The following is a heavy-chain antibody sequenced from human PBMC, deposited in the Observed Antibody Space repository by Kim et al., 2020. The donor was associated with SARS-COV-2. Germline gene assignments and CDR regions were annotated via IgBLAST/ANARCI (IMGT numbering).Heavy chain of an antibody. CDR3: ATAGIATASDAFDI. Sequence: ASVKVSCKVSGYTLTELYMHWVRQAPGKGLAWMGGFDPEDGETIYAQKFQGRVTMTEDTSTDTAYMELSSLRSEDTAVYYCATAGIATASDAFDIWGQGTMVTVSS. V-gene: IGHV1-24*01. J-gene: IGHJ3*02. CDR2: FDPEDGET. D-gene: IGHD6-25*01. CDR1: GYTLTELY.